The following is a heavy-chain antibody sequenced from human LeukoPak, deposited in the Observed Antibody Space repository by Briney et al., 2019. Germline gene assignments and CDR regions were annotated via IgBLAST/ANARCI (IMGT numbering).Heavy chain of an antibody. CDR2: ISWNSGSI. J-gene: IGHJ4*02. V-gene: IGHV3-9*01. D-gene: IGHD6-13*01. Sequence: GGSLRLSCAASGFSFSSYAMHWVRQAPGKGLEWVSGISWNSGSIGYADSVKGRFTISRDNAKNSLYLQMNSLRAEDTALYYCAKRSGTAAGLSFDYWGQGTLVTVSS. CDR1: GFSFSSYA. CDR3: AKRSGTAAGLSFDY.